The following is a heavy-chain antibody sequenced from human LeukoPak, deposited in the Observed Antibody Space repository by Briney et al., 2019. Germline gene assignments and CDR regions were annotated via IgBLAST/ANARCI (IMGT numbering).Heavy chain of an antibody. CDR2: ISGSGGST. J-gene: IGHJ4*02. Sequence: PGGSLRLSCAAPGFTFSSYAMSWVRQAPGKGLEWVSAISGSGGSTYYADSVKGRFTISRDNSKNTLYLQMNSLRAEDTAVYYCAKDQGLRYFDWLYDYWGQGTLVTVSS. CDR3: AKDQGLRYFDWLYDY. CDR1: GFTFSSYA. V-gene: IGHV3-23*01. D-gene: IGHD3-9*01.